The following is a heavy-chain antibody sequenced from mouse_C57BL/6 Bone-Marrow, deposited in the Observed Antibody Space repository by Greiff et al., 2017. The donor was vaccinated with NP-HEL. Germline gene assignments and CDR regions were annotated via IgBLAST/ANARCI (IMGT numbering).Heavy chain of an antibody. Sequence: EVKLMESGEGLVKPGGSLKLSCAASGFTFSSYAMSWVRQTPEKRLEWVAYISSGGDYIYYADTVKGRFTISRDNARNTLYLQMSSLKSEDTAMYYCTRDHWVFDYWGKGTTLTVSS. CDR3: TRDHWVFDY. CDR2: ISSGGDYI. J-gene: IGHJ2*01. V-gene: IGHV5-9-1*02. D-gene: IGHD4-1*01. CDR1: GFTFSSYA.